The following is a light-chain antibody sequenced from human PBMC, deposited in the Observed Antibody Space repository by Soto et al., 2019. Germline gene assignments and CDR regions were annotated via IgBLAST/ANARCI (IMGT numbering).Light chain of an antibody. Sequence: QSVLTQPPSVSGAPGQRVTFSCTGSSSNIGAGYDAHWYHQLPGAAPKLIIYGNNNRPSGVPDRFSGSKSGTSASLAITGLQAEDEADYYCQSYDISLSGVVFGGGTQLTVL. CDR2: GNN. J-gene: IGLJ7*01. CDR1: SSNIGAGYD. V-gene: IGLV1-40*01. CDR3: QSYDISLSGVV.